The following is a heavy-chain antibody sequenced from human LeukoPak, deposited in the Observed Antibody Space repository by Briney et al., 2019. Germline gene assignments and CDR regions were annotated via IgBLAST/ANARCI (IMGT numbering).Heavy chain of an antibody. CDR2: ISSSINI. J-gene: IGHJ4*02. D-gene: IGHD6-13*01. Sequence: GGSLRLSCAASGFTFSSYSMNWVRQAPGKGLEWVSSISSSINIYYADSVKGRFTISRDNAKNSLYLQMNRLRAEDTAVYYCARVGNSWSIDYWGQGTLVTVSS. CDR3: ARVGNSWSIDY. V-gene: IGHV3-21*01. CDR1: GFTFSSYS.